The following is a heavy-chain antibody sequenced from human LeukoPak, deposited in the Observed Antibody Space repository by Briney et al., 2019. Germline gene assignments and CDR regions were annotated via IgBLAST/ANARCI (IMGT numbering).Heavy chain of an antibody. J-gene: IGHJ4*02. V-gene: IGHV1-69*13. D-gene: IGHD2-2*01. Sequence: GASVKVSCKASGYTFTSYAMNWVRQAPGQGLEWMGGIIPIFGTANYAQKFQGRVTITADESTSTAYMELSSLRSEDTAVYYCAREGRYCSSTSCYGHWGQGTLVTVSS. CDR3: AREGRYCSSTSCYGH. CDR2: IIPIFGTA. CDR1: GYTFTSYA.